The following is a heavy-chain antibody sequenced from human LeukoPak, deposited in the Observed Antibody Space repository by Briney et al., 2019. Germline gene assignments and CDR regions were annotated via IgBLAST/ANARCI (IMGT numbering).Heavy chain of an antibody. CDR3: ARGGWLQVPTFDY. CDR2: IYYSGST. V-gene: IGHV4-39*07. CDR1: GGSISSSSYY. J-gene: IGHJ4*02. D-gene: IGHD5-24*01. Sequence: PSETLSLTCTVSGGSISSSSYYWGWIRQPPGKGLEWIGSIYYSGSTYYDPSLKSRVTISVDTSKNQFSLKLSSVTAADTAVYYCARGGWLQVPTFDYWGQGTLVTVSS.